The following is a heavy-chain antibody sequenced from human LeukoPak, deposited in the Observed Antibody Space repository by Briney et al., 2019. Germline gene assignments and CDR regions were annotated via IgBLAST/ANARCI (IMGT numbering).Heavy chain of an antibody. Sequence: SETLSLTCNVSGDSISTTSIYWGWIRQPPGQGLEWIGSMHHSGITYYNPSLKSRASISVDTSKNQFSLKLSSVTAADTAVYYCARVTYYYDSSGYYPGAFDIWGQGTMVTVSS. D-gene: IGHD3-22*01. CDR1: GDSISTTSIY. V-gene: IGHV4-39*07. CDR2: MHHSGIT. J-gene: IGHJ3*02. CDR3: ARVTYYYDSSGYYPGAFDI.